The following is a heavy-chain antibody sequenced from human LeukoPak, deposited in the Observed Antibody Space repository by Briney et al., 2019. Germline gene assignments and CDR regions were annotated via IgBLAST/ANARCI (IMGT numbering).Heavy chain of an antibody. CDR1: GGSISSSSYY. J-gene: IGHJ4*02. V-gene: IGHV4-39*01. Sequence: PPETLSLTCTVSGGSISSSSYYWGWIRQPPGKGLEWIGSIYYSGNTYYNPSLKSRVTISVDTSKNQFSLKLSSVTAAAETVYYCARRGSGWYFDYWGQGNLVTVSS. CDR2: IYYSGNT. D-gene: IGHD6-19*01. CDR3: ARRGSGWYFDY.